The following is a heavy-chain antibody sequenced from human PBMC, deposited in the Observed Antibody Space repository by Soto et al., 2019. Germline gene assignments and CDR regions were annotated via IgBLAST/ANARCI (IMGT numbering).Heavy chain of an antibody. CDR1: GFSFRNAW. CDR3: TTDLQAYCDGTTCYAGNYYYDDMDV. V-gene: IGHV3-15*01. Sequence: ELQLVESGGGLVKPGGSLRLSCAASGFSFRNAWMSWVRQAPGKGLEWVGHIKSQGDGGTRDYAAPVKGRFTISRDDSKNTLFLQMNRLKNEDTAVYFCTTDLQAYCDGTTCYAGNYYYDDMDVWGQGTTVTVSS. J-gene: IGHJ6*02. CDR2: IKSQGDGGTR. D-gene: IGHD2-2*01.